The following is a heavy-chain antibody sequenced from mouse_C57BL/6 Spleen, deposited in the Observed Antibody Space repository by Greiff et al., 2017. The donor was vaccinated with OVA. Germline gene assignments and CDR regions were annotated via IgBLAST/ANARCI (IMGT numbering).Heavy chain of an antibody. V-gene: IGHV5S21*01. CDR2: ISSGGDYT. CDR1: GFTFSSYA. CDR3: ARECPNWNYAMDY. J-gene: IGHJ4*01. Sequence: EVQGVESGEGLVKPGGSLKLSCAASGFTFSSYAMSWVRQTPEKRLEWVAYISSGGDYTYYADNVKGRFTISRDNARNTLYLQMSSLKSEDTAMYYCARECPNWNYAMDYWGQGTSVTVAS. D-gene: IGHD4-1*01.